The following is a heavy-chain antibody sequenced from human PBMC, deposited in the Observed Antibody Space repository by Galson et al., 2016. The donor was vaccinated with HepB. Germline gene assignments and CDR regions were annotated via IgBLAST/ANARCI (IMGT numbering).Heavy chain of an antibody. CDR3: AKEPAAYSSDWFFHH. CDR1: GFTFSDYG. CDR2: IAHDGSIK. V-gene: IGHV3-30*18. J-gene: IGHJ1*01. Sequence: SLRLSCAASGFTFSDYGMQWVRQAPGKGLEWLGVIAHDGSIKYYADSVRGRFTISRDNYKHTMDLQMSSLRAEDSDVYYCAKEPAAYSSDWFFHHWGQGALVTVSS. D-gene: IGHD6-19*01.